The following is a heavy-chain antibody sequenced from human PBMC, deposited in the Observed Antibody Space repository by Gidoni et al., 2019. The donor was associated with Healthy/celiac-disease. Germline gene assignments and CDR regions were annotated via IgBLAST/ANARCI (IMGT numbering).Heavy chain of an antibody. J-gene: IGHJ5*02. CDR3: ARDRLPDIVVVPAAIRRGWFDP. CDR2: ISSSGSTI. Sequence: QVQLVESGGGLVKPGGSLRLSCAASGFTFSDYYMRWIRQAPGKGLEWVSYISSSGSTIYYADSVKGRFTISRDNAKNSLYLQMNSLRAEDTAVYYCARDRLPDIVVVPAAIRRGWFDPWGQGTLVTVSS. D-gene: IGHD2-2*02. V-gene: IGHV3-11*01. CDR1: GFTFSDYY.